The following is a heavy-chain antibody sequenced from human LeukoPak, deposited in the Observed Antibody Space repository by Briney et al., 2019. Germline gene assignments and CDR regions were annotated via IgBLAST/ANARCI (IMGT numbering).Heavy chain of an antibody. Sequence: SQTLSLTCTVSGGPISSGGYYWSWIRQHPGKGLEGIGYIYYSGSTYYNPSLKSRVTISVDTSKNQFSPKLSSVTAADPAVYYCARETSLVGAGDRHAFDIWGQGTMVTVSS. CDR2: IYYSGST. CDR3: ARETSLVGAGDRHAFDI. J-gene: IGHJ3*02. D-gene: IGHD1-26*01. V-gene: IGHV4-31*03. CDR1: GGPISSGGYY.